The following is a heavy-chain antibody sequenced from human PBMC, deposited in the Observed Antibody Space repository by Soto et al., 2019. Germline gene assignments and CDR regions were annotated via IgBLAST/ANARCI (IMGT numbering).Heavy chain of an antibody. V-gene: IGHV4-59*01. CDR1: GGSISSYY. J-gene: IGHJ6*03. CDR3: AREGEWIAVADDYYYYMDV. CDR2: IYYSGST. D-gene: IGHD6-19*01. Sequence: SETLSLTCTVSGGSISSYYWSWIRQPPGKGLEWIGYIYYSGSTNYNPSLKSRVTISVDTSKNQFSLKLSSVTAADTAVYYCAREGEWIAVADDYYYYMDVWGKGTTVTVSS.